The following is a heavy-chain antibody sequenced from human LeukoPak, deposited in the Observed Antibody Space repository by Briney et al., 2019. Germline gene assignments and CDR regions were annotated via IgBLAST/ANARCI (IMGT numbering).Heavy chain of an antibody. CDR1: GYTFTSYG. CDR2: ISAYNGNI. J-gene: IGHJ4*02. V-gene: IGHV1-18*01. Sequence: ASVKVSCKASGYTFTSYGISWVRQAPGQGLEWMGWISAYNGNINYAQKLQGRVTMTTDTSTSTAYMELRSLRSDDTAVYYCARPVSSSLFRGLVYWGQGTLVTVSS. D-gene: IGHD6-6*01. CDR3: ARPVSSSLFRGLVY.